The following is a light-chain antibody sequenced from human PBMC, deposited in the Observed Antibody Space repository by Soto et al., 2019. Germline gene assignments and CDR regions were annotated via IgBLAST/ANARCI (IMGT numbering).Light chain of an antibody. CDR3: QQYGSSSPWT. Sequence: DIQMTQSPSTLSASVGDRVTITCRASQSISSWLAWYQQKPGRAPNLLIYKASSLETAVPPRFSGSGSGTEFTFIISSLQPDDFATYYCQQYGSSSPWTFGQGTKVEIK. V-gene: IGKV1-5*03. CDR2: KAS. J-gene: IGKJ1*01. CDR1: QSISSW.